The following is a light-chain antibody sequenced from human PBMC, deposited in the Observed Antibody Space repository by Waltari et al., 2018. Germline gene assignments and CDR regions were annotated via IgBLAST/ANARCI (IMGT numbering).Light chain of an antibody. V-gene: IGLV2-23*02. CDR3: SSYAGSVV. CDR2: GVN. CDR1: SSDIGSYNV. Sequence: QSALTQPASVSGSRGQSITISCTGSSSDIGSYNVVSWYQHHPAKAPKLLIYGVNNRPSWVSSRSSGSKSGNTASLTISGLQAEDEADYYCSSYAGSVVVGGGTKLTVL. J-gene: IGLJ3*02.